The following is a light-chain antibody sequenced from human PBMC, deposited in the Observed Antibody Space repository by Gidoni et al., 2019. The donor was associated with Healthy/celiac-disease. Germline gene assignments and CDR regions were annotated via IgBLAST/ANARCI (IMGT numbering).Light chain of an antibody. CDR1: SSNIGAGYD. CDR3: QSYDSSLSAVV. V-gene: IGLV1-40*01. CDR2: GNS. Sequence: QSVLTQPPSVSAAPRQRVTIPCTGSSSNIGAGYDVHWYQQLPGTAPKLLIYGNSNRPSGVPDRFSGSKSGTSASLAITGLQAEDEADYYCQSYDSSLSAVVFGGGTKLTVL. J-gene: IGLJ2*01.